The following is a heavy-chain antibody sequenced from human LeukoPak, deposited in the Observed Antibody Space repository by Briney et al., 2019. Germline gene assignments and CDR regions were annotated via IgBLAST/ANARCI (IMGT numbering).Heavy chain of an antibody. J-gene: IGHJ3*02. CDR2: IIPIFGTA. Sequence: ASVKVSCKASGGTFSSYAISWVRQAPGQGLEWMGGIIPIFGTANYAQKFQGRVTITADESTSTAYMELSSLRSEDTAVYYCARLNLYGSGSYDAFDIWGQGTMVTVSS. CDR1: GGTFSSYA. V-gene: IGHV1-69*01. D-gene: IGHD3-10*01. CDR3: ARLNLYGSGSYDAFDI.